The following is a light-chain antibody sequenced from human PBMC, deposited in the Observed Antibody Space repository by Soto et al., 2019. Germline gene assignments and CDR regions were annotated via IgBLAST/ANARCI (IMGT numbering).Light chain of an antibody. CDR2: KAS. CDR1: QSIGSW. J-gene: IGKJ1*01. CDR3: QQFNSYPWT. Sequence: ITQSPSTLSDSVGNRVTLPCRASQSIGSWLAWYQQKPGKAPNLLIYKASSLESGVPSRFSGSGSGTEFTVTISSLQPEDFATYYCQQFNSYPWTVGQGTKVDNK. V-gene: IGKV1-5*03.